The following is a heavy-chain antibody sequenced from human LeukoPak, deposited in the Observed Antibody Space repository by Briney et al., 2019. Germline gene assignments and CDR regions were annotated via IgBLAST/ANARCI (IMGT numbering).Heavy chain of an antibody. V-gene: IGHV3-30-3*01. CDR1: GFTFSSYA. Sequence: GGSLRLSCAASGFTFSSYAMHWVRQAPGKGLEWVAVISYDGSNKYYADSVKGRFTISRDNSKNTLYLQMNSLRAEDTAVYYCARGPPLVGATRAEYFQHWGQGTLVTVSS. CDR2: ISYDGSNK. CDR3: ARGPPLVGATRAEYFQH. D-gene: IGHD1-26*01. J-gene: IGHJ1*01.